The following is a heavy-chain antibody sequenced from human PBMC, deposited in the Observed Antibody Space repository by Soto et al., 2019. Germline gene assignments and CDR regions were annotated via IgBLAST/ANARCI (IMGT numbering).Heavy chain of an antibody. CDR1: GFSLTNKGVG. CDR2: IYWDDDK. V-gene: IGHV2-5*02. CDR3: AQLHANSGYDWRYDP. J-gene: IGHJ5*02. D-gene: IGHD5-12*01. Sequence: QITLKESWPPLVKPTQTLTLTCNFSGFSLTNKGVGVGWLRQPPRKALEWLGIIYWDDDKRYRPSLNNRLTITTDTSKNQVVLTMTNVDTVDTATYYCAQLHANSGYDWRYDPWGQGTLVTVSS.